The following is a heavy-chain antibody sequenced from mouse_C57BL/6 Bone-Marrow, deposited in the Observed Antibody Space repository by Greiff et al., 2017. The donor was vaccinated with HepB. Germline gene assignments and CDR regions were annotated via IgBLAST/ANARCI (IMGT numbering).Heavy chain of an antibody. D-gene: IGHD2-5*01. Sequence: VQLQQSGTELVKPGASVKLSCKASGYTFTSYWMHWVKQRPGQGLEWIGNINPSNGGTNYNEKFKSKATLTGDKSSSTAYMQLSSLTSEDSAVYYCARSGYSNYLAWFAYWGQGTLVTVSA. V-gene: IGHV1-53*01. CDR2: INPSNGGT. J-gene: IGHJ3*01. CDR1: GYTFTSYW. CDR3: ARSGYSNYLAWFAY.